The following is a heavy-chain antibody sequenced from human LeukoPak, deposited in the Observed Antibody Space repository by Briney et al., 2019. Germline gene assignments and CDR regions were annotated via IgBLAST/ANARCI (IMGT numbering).Heavy chain of an antibody. Sequence: ASVKVSCKASGYTFTSYGISWVRQAPGQGLEWMGWISAYNGNTNYAQKLQGRVTMTTDTSTSTAYMELRSLRSDDTAVYYCARGKGYDSSGYYEGNYFDYWGQGTLVTVSS. J-gene: IGHJ4*02. D-gene: IGHD3-22*01. CDR2: ISAYNGNT. V-gene: IGHV1-18*01. CDR3: ARGKGYDSSGYYEGNYFDY. CDR1: GYTFTSYG.